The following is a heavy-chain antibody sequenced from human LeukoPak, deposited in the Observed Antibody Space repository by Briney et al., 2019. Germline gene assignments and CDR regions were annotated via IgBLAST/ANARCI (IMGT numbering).Heavy chain of an antibody. CDR3: VHRRETVMTTVTREAYFDY. V-gene: IGHV2-5*02. Sequence: SGPTLVNPTQTLTLTFTFSGCSLSTRGMGLGWIRDPPGKALEWLSLIYWDDNNRYSPSLKSRLTITKDTSKNQVVITMTNMDPVDTATYYCVHRRETVMTTVTREAYFDYWGQGTLVTVSS. J-gene: IGHJ4*02. D-gene: IGHD4-17*01. CDR2: IYWDDNN. CDR1: GCSLSTRGMG.